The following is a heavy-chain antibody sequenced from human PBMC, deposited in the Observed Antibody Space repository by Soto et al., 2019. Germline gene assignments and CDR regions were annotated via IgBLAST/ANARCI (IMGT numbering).Heavy chain of an antibody. CDR1: GGSISSGGYY. Sequence: SETLSLTCTVSGGSISSGGYYWSWIRQHPGKGLEWIGYIYYSGSTYYNPSLKSRVTISVDTSKNQFSLKLSSVTAADTAVYYCYENVRDESFDSSGSNCRWLHWFDYWGQGTLVTVSS. J-gene: IGHJ4*02. CDR3: YENVRDESFDSSGSNCRWLHWFDY. CDR2: IYYSGST. D-gene: IGHD3-22*01. V-gene: IGHV4-31*03.